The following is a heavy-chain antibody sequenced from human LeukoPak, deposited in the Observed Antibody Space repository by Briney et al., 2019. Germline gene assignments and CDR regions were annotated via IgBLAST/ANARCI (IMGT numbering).Heavy chain of an antibody. J-gene: IGHJ6*02. CDR1: GGSISSGGYF. CDR3: ARDRGLGYDSSGYYRYGMDV. CDR2: IYHSGST. D-gene: IGHD3-22*01. V-gene: IGHV4-30-2*01. Sequence: PSETLSLTCAVSGGSISSGGYFWSWIRQPPGKGLEWIGYIYHSGSTYYNPSLKSRVTISVDRSKNQFSLKLSSVTAADTAVYYCARDRGLGYDSSGYYRYGMDVWGQGTTVTVSS.